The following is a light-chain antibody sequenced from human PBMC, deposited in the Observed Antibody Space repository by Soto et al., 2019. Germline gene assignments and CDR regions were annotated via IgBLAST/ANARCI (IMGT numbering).Light chain of an antibody. CDR2: GNS. J-gene: IGLJ3*02. CDR3: QSYDSSLSGVV. Sequence: QSVLTQLPSVSGAPGQRVTISCTGGSSNIGAGYDVHWYQQLPGAAPKLLIFGNSNRRPGVPDRFSGSKSGTSASLAITGLLAEDEADYYCQSYDSSLSGVVFGGGTKVTVL. CDR1: SSNIGAGYD. V-gene: IGLV1-40*01.